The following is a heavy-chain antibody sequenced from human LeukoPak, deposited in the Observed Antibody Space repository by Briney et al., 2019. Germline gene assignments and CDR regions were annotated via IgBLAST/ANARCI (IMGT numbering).Heavy chain of an antibody. V-gene: IGHV3-15*01. J-gene: IGHJ4*02. CDR1: GFTFNSAW. CDR2: IKSKGDGGTT. CDR3: TTGQSRAIHDGY. D-gene: IGHD2-2*01. Sequence: PGGSLRLSCAASGFTFNSAWMNWVRQAPGKGLEWVGRIKSKGDGGTTDYPAPVKGRFTISRDDSKNTLYLQMNSLKIEDTAVYYCTTGQSRAIHDGYGGQGTLVSVSS.